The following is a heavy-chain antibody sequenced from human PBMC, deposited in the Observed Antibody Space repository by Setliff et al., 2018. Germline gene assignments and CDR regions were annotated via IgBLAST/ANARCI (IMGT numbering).Heavy chain of an antibody. V-gene: IGHV3-7*01. D-gene: IGHD2-2*01. CDR3: VRLGCSTTSCYYFDY. J-gene: IGHJ4*02. Sequence: GGSLRLSCAASGFTFSRYWMSWVRQAPGKGLEWVANIKQDGSDTYYMDSVKGRFTISRGNANNSLYLQMNTLRVEDTAVYFCVRLGCSTTSCYYFDYWGQGAQVTVSS. CDR2: IKQDGSDT. CDR1: GFTFSRYW.